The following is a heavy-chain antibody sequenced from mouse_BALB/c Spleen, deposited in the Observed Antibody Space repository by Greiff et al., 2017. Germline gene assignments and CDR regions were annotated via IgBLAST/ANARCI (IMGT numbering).Heavy chain of an antibody. CDR3: ARGGRNYFYAMDY. V-gene: IGHV2-9*02. J-gene: IGHJ4*01. CDR2: IWAGGST. D-gene: IGHD2-5*01. CDR1: GFSLTSYG. Sequence: VKLQESGPGLVAPSQSLSITCTVSGFSLTSYGVHWVRQPPGKGLEWLGVIWAGGSTNYNSALMSRLSFSKDNSKSQVFLKMNSLQTDDTAMYYCARGGRNYFYAMDYWGQGTSVTVSS.